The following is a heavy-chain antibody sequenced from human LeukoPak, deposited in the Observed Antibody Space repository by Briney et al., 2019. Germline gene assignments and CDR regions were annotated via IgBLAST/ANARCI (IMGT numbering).Heavy chain of an antibody. D-gene: IGHD1-1*01. CDR3: ARSGRDPTYAFDI. CDR1: GGTFSSYA. J-gene: IGHJ3*02. V-gene: IGHV1-69*06. Sequence: GASVKVSCKASGGTFSSYAISWVRQAPGQGLEWMGGIIPIFGTANYAQKFQGRVTITADKSTSTAYMELSSLRSEDTAVYYCARSGRDPTYAFDIWGQGTMVTVSS. CDR2: IIPIFGTA.